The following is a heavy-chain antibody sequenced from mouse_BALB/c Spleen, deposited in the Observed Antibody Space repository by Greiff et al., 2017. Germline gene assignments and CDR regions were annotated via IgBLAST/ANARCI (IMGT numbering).Heavy chain of an antibody. Sequence: QVQLQQSGPELVRPGVSVKISCKGSGYTFTDYAMHWVKQSHAKSLEWIGVISTYYGNTNYNQKFKGKATMTVDKSSSTAYMELARLTSEDSAIYYCASSHYYGSSPWFAYWGQGTLVTVSA. J-gene: IGHJ3*01. CDR2: ISTYYGNT. V-gene: IGHV1-67*01. D-gene: IGHD1-1*01. CDR1: GYTFTDYA. CDR3: ASSHYYGSSPWFAY.